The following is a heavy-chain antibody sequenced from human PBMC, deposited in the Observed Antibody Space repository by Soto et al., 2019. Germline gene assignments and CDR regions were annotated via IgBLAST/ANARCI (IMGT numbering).Heavy chain of an antibody. J-gene: IGHJ5*02. Sequence: EVQLLESGGGLVQPGGSLRLSCVASGFTFNRDAMTWVRQAPGKGLEWVSTISGRGGSTYYADPVKGRFTISRDNSKNTLYLQMNRLRAEDPAVYSCASSAWDLLSTRGGGAWGQGTLVTVSS. V-gene: IGHV3-23*01. CDR2: ISGRGGST. CDR1: GFTFNRDA. D-gene: IGHD1-26*01. CDR3: ASSAWDLLSTRGGGA.